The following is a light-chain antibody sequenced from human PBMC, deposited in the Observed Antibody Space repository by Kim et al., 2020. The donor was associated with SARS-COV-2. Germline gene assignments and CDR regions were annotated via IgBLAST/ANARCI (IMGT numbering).Light chain of an antibody. J-gene: IGLJ3*02. Sequence: MSPGQTASITCSGDKLGDKYACWYQQKPCQSPVLVIYQDSKRPSGIPERFSGSNSGNTATLTISGTQAMDEADYYCQAWDSSTWVFGGGTQLTVL. CDR1: KLGDKY. V-gene: IGLV3-1*01. CDR3: QAWDSSTWV. CDR2: QDS.